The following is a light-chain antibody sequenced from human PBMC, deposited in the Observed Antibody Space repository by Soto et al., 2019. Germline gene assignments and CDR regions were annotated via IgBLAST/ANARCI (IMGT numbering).Light chain of an antibody. CDR2: EVS. CDR1: SSDVGGYNY. CDR3: SSYVVSNNVV. V-gene: IGLV2-8*01. J-gene: IGLJ2*01. Sequence: QSALTQPPSASGSPGQSVTISCTGTSSDVGGYNYVSWYQQHPGKAPKVMIYEVSKRPSGVPDRFSGSKSGNTASLTVSGLQAEDEGDYYCSSYVVSNNVVFGGGTKLTVL.